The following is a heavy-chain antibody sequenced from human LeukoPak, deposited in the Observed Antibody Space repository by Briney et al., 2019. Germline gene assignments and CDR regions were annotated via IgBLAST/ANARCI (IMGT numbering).Heavy chain of an antibody. D-gene: IGHD2-15*01. Sequence: TLSLTCTVSGVSISSGGYYWSWIRQHPGKGLEWIGYIYYSGSTYYNPSLKSRVTISVDTSKNQFSLKLSSVTAADTAVYYCAAQDVNWFDPWGQGTLVTVSS. CDR2: IYYSGST. CDR1: GVSISSGGYY. V-gene: IGHV4-31*03. CDR3: AAQDVNWFDP. J-gene: IGHJ5*02.